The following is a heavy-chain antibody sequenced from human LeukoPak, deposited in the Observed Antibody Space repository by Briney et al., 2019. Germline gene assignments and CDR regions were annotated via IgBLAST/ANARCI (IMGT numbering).Heavy chain of an antibody. D-gene: IGHD3-22*01. CDR1: GFTFSSYG. CDR2: IWYDGSNK. CDR3: AKDIYYYDSSGYLN. V-gene: IGHV3-33*06. Sequence: GGSLRLSXAASGFTFSSYGMHWVRQAPGKGLEWVAVIWYDGSNKYYADSVKGRFTISRDNSKNTLYLQMNSLRAEDTAVYYCAKDIYYYDSSGYLNWGQGTLVTVSS. J-gene: IGHJ4*02.